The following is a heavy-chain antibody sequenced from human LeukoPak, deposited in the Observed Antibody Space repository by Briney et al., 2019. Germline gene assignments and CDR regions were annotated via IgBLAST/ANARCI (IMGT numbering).Heavy chain of an antibody. V-gene: IGHV3-74*01. Sequence: GGSLRLSCAASGFTFSSYWMHWVRQAPGKGLVWVSRINSDGSSTSYADSVKGRFTISRDNAKNTLYLQMNSLRAEDSAVYYCARDRALIHCSGGSCYSDYFDYWGQGTLVTVSS. CDR1: GFTFSSYW. CDR2: INSDGSST. D-gene: IGHD2-15*01. J-gene: IGHJ4*02. CDR3: ARDRALIHCSGGSCYSDYFDY.